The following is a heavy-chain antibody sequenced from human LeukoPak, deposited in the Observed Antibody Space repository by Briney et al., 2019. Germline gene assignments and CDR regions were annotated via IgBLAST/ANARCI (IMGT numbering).Heavy chain of an antibody. CDR1: GFTFSSYG. Sequence: GRSLRLSCAASGFTFSSYGMHWVRQAPGKGLEWVAVISYDGSNKYYADSVKGRFTISRDNSKNTLYLQMNSLRAEDTAVYYCAKDLYYYDSSGYYLFDYWGQGTLVTVSS. D-gene: IGHD3-22*01. CDR3: AKDLYYYDSSGYYLFDY. V-gene: IGHV3-30*18. J-gene: IGHJ4*02. CDR2: ISYDGSNK.